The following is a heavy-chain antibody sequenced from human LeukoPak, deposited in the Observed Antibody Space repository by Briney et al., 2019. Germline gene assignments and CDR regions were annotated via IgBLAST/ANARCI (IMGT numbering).Heavy chain of an antibody. V-gene: IGHV3-23*01. J-gene: IGHJ5*01. CDR1: EFIFRSYA. CDR3: ARDNWVDC. CDR2: ISSSGGRT. Sequence: GGSLRLSCVASEFIFRSYAMSWVRQAPGKGLEWVSGISSSGGRTYYADSVKGHFTISRDNSKNTLYLQMNSLRAEDTAVYYCARDNWVDCWGQGTLVTVSS.